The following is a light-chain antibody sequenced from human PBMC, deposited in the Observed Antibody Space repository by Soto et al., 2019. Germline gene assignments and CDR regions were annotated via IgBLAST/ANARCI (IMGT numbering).Light chain of an antibody. CDR1: SSDVGGYNF. J-gene: IGLJ3*02. Sequence: QSALTQPASVSGSPGQSITFSCTGTSSDVGGYNFVSWYQQQPGKAPKLMIYDVSNRPSGVSNRFSGSKSGNTASLTISGLQAEDEADYYCSSYTASSTLVFGGGTQLTVL. V-gene: IGLV2-14*01. CDR3: SSYTASSTLV. CDR2: DVS.